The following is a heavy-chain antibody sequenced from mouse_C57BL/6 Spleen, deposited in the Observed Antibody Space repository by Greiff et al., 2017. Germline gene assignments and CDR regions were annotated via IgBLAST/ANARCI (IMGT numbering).Heavy chain of an antibody. D-gene: IGHD6-1*01. CDR1: GFNIKDDY. Sequence: EVQLQQSGAELVRPGASVKLSCTASGFNIKDDYMHWVKQRPEQGLEWIGWIDPENGDTEYASKFQGTATITADTSSNTAYLQLSSLTSEDTAVYYCTTHKSHFDYWGQGTTLTVSS. CDR2: IDPENGDT. CDR3: TTHKSHFDY. J-gene: IGHJ2*01. V-gene: IGHV14-4*01.